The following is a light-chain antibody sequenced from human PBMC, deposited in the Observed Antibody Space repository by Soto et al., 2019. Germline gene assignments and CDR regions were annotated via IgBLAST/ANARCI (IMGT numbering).Light chain of an antibody. CDR2: GAS. V-gene: IGKV3-20*01. J-gene: IGKJ5*01. Sequence: EIVLTQSPGTLSLSPGERAPLSCRASQSVSSSYLAWYQQKPGQAPRLLIYGASSRATGIPDRFSGSGSGTDFTLTISSLQPEDFATYYCQQSYSNPITFGQGTRLEIK. CDR1: QSVSSSY. CDR3: QQSYSNPIT.